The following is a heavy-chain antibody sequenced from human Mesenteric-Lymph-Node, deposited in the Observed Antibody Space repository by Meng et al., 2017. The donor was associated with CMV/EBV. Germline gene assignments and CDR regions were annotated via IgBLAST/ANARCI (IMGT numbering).Heavy chain of an antibody. CDR2: ISSDERT. J-gene: IGHJ6*02. CDR3: GRDPRLRYYGTDV. CDR1: GLAIRNNY. D-gene: IGHD2-21*02. V-gene: IGHV3-66*02. Sequence: GESLKISCVASGLAIRNNYMNWVRQAPGKGLEWVSVISSDERTNYADSVKGRFTISRDTSKDTLYLHMNNLRVEDTAVYYCGRDPRLRYYGTDVWGRGTTVTVSS.